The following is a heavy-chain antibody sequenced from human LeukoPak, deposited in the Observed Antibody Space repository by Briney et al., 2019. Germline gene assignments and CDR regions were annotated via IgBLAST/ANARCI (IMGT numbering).Heavy chain of an antibody. CDR2: FDPEDGET. V-gene: IGHV1-24*01. CDR1: GYTLTELS. CDR3: ATVSVPLLCSGGSCSRGSLDY. D-gene: IGHD2-15*01. J-gene: IGHJ4*02. Sequence: ASVKVSCKVSGYTLTELSMHWVRQAPGKGLGWMGGFDPEDGETIYAQKFQGRVTMTEDTSTDTAYMELSSLRSEDTAVYYCATVSVPLLCSGGSCSRGSLDYWGQGTLSPSPQ.